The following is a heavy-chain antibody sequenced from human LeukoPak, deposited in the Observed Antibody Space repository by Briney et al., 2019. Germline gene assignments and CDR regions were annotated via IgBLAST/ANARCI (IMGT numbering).Heavy chain of an antibody. V-gene: IGHV4-59*01. CDR2: IYYSGST. CDR1: GGSISSYY. D-gene: IGHD3-22*01. J-gene: IGHJ4*02. CDR3: ASMRVAETD. Sequence: SETLSLTCTVSGGSISSYYWSWIRQPPGKGLEWIGYIYYSGSTNYNPSLKSRVTISVDTSKNQFSLKLSSVTAADTAVYYCASMRVAETDWGQGTLVTVSS.